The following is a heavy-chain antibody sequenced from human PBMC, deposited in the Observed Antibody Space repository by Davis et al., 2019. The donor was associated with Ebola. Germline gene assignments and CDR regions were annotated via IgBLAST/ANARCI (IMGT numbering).Heavy chain of an antibody. J-gene: IGHJ5*02. CDR3: AREEADYDFWSGYYEPHHNWFDP. CDR2: ISSNSDFI. D-gene: IGHD3-3*01. Sequence: PGGSLRLSCAASEFTFSRYNMNWVRQAPGKGLEWISHISSNSDFIYYADSVKGRFTISRDNAKNSLYLQMNSLRAEDTAVYYCAREEADYDFWSGYYEPHHNWFDPWGQGTLVTVSS. CDR1: EFTFSRYN. V-gene: IGHV3-21*05.